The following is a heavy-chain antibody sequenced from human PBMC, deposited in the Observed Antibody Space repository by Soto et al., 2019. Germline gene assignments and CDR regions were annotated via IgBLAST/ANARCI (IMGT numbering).Heavy chain of an antibody. D-gene: IGHD6-13*01. CDR3: AHRPSPSSSWYLWFDP. V-gene: IGHV2-5*02. CDR1: GFSLSTSGVG. J-gene: IGHJ5*02. CDR2: IYWDDDK. Sequence: QITLKESGPTLVKPTQTLTLTCTFSGFSLSTSGVGVGWIRQPPGKALEWLALIYWDDDKRYRPSLKSRLTITKDTSKNQVVLTMTNMDPVDTATYYCAHRPSPSSSWYLWFDPWGQGTLVTVSS.